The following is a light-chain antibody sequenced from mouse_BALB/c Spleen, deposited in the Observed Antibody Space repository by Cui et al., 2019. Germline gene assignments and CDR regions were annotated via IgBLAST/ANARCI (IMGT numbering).Light chain of an antibody. CDR3: QQWSSNPRT. V-gene: IGKV4-68*01. J-gene: IGKJ1*01. CDR1: SSVSY. CDR2: LTS. Sequence: QIVLTQSPALMSASPGEKVTMTCSASSSVSYMYWYQQKPRSSPKPWIYLTSNLASAVPARFSGSGSGTSYSLTISSMEAEDAATYYCQQWSSNPRTFGGGTKLEIK.